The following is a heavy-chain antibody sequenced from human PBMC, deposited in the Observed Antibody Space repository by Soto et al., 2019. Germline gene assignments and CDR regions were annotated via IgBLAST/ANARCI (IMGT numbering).Heavy chain of an antibody. D-gene: IGHD3-22*01. CDR3: ARLTYYYDSSGPPVY. CDR1: GYSISSSNW. V-gene: IGHV4-28*01. J-gene: IGHJ4*02. CDR2: IYYSGTT. Sequence: SETLSLTCAVSGYSISSSNWWGWIRQPPGKGLEWIGYIYYSGTTYYNPSLKSRVTMSVDNAKNSLYLQMNSLRVEDTAVYYCARLTYYYDSSGPPVYWGQGTLVTVSS.